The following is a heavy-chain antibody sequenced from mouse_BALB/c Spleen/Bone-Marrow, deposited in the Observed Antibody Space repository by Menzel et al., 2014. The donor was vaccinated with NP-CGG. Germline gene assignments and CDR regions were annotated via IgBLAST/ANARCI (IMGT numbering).Heavy chain of an antibody. Sequence: EVMLVESGGGLVKPGGSLKLSCAASGFAFSSYDMSWVRQTPEKRLEWVAYISSGGGSTYYPDTVKGRFTISRDNAKNTLYLQMSSLKSEDTAVYYCARRGGNYVYYAMDYWGQGTSVTVSS. D-gene: IGHD2-1*01. CDR1: GFAFSSYD. CDR2: ISSGGGST. J-gene: IGHJ4*01. V-gene: IGHV5-12-1*01. CDR3: ARRGGNYVYYAMDY.